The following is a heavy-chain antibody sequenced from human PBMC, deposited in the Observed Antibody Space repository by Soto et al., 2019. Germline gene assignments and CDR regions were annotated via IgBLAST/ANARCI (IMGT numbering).Heavy chain of an antibody. CDR1: GGSISSSSYY. D-gene: IGHD3-9*01. CDR3: ARLAGILTGYSVVLV. CDR2: IYYSGST. J-gene: IGHJ6*04. V-gene: IGHV4-39*01. Sequence: PSETLSLTCTVSGGSISSSSYYWGWIRQPPGKGLEWIGSIYYSGSTYYNPSLKSRVTISVDTSKNQFSLKLSSVTAADTAVYYCARLAGILTGYSVVLVWGKGTTVTVSS.